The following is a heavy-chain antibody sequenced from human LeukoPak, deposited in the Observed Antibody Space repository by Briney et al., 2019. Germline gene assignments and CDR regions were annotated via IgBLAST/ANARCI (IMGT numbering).Heavy chain of an antibody. D-gene: IGHD7-27*01. CDR1: GFTVSNNY. CDR3: AKNTDWGYFDY. V-gene: IGHV3-66*01. CDR2: IYSGGST. J-gene: IGHJ4*02. Sequence: GGSLRLSCAASGFTVSNNYMSWVRQAPGKGLEWVSFIYSGGSTYYADSAKARFTISRDNSKNTLYLQMNSLRAEDTAVYYCAKNTDWGYFDYWGQGTLVTVSS.